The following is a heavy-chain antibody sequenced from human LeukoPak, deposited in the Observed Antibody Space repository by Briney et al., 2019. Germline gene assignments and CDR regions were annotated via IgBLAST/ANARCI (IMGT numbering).Heavy chain of an antibody. Sequence: GGSLRLSCAASGFTVSSNYMSWVRQAPGKGLEWGSVIYSGGSTYYADSVKGRFTISRDNSKNTLYLQMNSLRAEDTAVYYCARDGTGDYETGKGFDPWGQGTLVTVSS. V-gene: IGHV3-66*01. CDR2: IYSGGST. CDR1: GFTVSSNY. J-gene: IGHJ5*02. D-gene: IGHD4-17*01. CDR3: ARDGTGDYETGKGFDP.